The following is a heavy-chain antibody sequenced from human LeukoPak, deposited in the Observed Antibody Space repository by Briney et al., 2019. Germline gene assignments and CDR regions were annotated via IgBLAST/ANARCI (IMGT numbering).Heavy chain of an antibody. CDR2: ISGSGGST. CDR1: GFTFSSYG. D-gene: IGHD3-22*01. J-gene: IGHJ3*02. Sequence: GGSLRLSCAASGFTFSSYGMSWVRQAPGKGLEWVSAISGSGGSTYYADSVKGRFTISRDNSKNTLYLQMNSLRAEDTAVYYCAKDLIVEDYDSSGYRDAFDIWGQGTMVTVSS. V-gene: IGHV3-23*01. CDR3: AKDLIVEDYDSSGYRDAFDI.